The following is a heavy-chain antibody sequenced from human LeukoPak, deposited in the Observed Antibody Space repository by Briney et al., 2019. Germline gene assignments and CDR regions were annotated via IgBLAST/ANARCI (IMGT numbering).Heavy chain of an antibody. CDR1: GYTFTTYD. V-gene: IGHV1-8*01. D-gene: IGHD1-26*01. CDR2: MNPNSGNT. Sequence: GASVKVSCKASGYTFTTYDINWVRQATGQGLEWMGWMNPNSGNTGYAQKFQGRVTMTRNTSISTAYMELSSLRSEDTAVYYCARSGPIVGISPVDYWGQGTLVTVSS. J-gene: IGHJ4*02. CDR3: ARSGPIVGISPVDY.